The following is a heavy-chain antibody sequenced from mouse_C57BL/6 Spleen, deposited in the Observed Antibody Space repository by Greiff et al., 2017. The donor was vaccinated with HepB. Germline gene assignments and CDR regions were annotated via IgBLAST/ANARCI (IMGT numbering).Heavy chain of an antibody. CDR1: GYTFTSYW. CDR3: ARRGDYDEGLD. J-gene: IGHJ3*01. Sequence: QVQLQQPGAELVMPGASVKLSCKASGYTFTSYWMHWVKQRPGQGLEWIGEIDPSDSYTNYNQKFKGKSTLTVDKSSSTAYMQLSSLTSEDSAVYYCARRGDYDEGLDWGQGTLVTVSA. CDR2: IDPSDSYT. D-gene: IGHD2-4*01. V-gene: IGHV1-69*01.